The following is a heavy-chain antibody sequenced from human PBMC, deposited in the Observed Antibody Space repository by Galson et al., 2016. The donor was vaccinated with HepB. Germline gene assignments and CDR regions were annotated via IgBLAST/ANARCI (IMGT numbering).Heavy chain of an antibody. CDR2: ISGSGDTT. D-gene: IGHD3-16*02. J-gene: IGHJ5*02. CDR1: GFTFNTYA. V-gene: IGHV3-23*01. Sequence: SLRLSCAGTGFTFNTYAMSWVRQAPGKRLEWVSAISGSGDTTYYADSVKGRFSISRDNSKNTLYLQMSSLTAEDTAVYYCARDLSYGSNWFDPRGQGTLVTVSS. CDR3: ARDLSYGSNWFDP.